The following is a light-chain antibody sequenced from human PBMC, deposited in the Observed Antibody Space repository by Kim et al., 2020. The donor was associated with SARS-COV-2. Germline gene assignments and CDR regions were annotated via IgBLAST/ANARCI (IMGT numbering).Light chain of an antibody. Sequence: ASMGHRDPISSRESEDLRNDLVWYQQTTGNAPTRVIYSASSLQSGVTSRFSERVSEREFTHTISSMQSEDFETYYCLQHNSYPYTCGQENKVE. J-gene: IGKJ2*01. CDR1: EDLRND. V-gene: IGKV1-17*01. CDR3: LQHNSYPYT. CDR2: SAS.